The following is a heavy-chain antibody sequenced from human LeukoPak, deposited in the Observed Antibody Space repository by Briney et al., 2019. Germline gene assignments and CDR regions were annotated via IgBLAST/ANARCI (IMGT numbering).Heavy chain of an antibody. D-gene: IGHD2/OR15-2a*01. J-gene: IGHJ4*02. V-gene: IGHV3-53*01. CDR3: ARDGLGISTFDS. CDR2: IYSGGST. CDR1: GFTVSNNY. Sequence: GGSLRLSCAASGFTVSNNYMSWVRQAPGKGLEWVSVIYSGGSTYYADSVKGRFTISRDSSKNTLYLQMNSLRAEDTAVYYCARDGLGISTFDSWGQGTLVTVSS.